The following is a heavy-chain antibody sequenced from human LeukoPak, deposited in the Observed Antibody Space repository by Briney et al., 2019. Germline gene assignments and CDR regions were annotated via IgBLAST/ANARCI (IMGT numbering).Heavy chain of an antibody. D-gene: IGHD6-13*01. V-gene: IGHV3-21*01. CDR1: GFTFSSYS. CDR2: MSSSSSSYI. Sequence: GGSLRLSCAASGFTFSSYSMNWVRQTPGKGLEWVSSMSSSSSSYIYYADSVKGRFTISRDNAKNSLFLQMKSLRAEDTAVYYCARDRETSSCFDYWGQGTLVTVSS. CDR3: ARDRETSSCFDY. J-gene: IGHJ4*02.